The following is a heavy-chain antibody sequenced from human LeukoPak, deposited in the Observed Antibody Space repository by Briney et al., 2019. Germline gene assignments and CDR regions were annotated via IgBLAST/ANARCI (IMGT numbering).Heavy chain of an antibody. Sequence: PSETLSLTCTVSYGSISDHYWNWIRQPAGKGMEWLGRIYTSGSTNYNPSLKSRVTISVDTSKNQFSLKLSSVTAADTAVYYCGIRPLLWFGDSDYWGQGTLVTVSS. CDR1: YGSISDHY. J-gene: IGHJ4*02. D-gene: IGHD3-10*01. CDR3: GIRPLLWFGDSDY. V-gene: IGHV4-4*07. CDR2: IYTSGST.